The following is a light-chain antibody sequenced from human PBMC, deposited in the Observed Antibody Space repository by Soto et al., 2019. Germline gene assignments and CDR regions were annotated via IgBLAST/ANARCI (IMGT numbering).Light chain of an antibody. Sequence: DIQMTQSPSTLSASVGDRVTITCRASQSISSYLAWYQQKPGKAPKVLIFDVSSLESGVPSRFSGSGSGTEFTLSIIGLQTDDFATYYCQQYHTYPWTVGQGTKVDIK. J-gene: IGKJ1*01. CDR2: DVS. CDR1: QSISSY. CDR3: QQYHTYPWT. V-gene: IGKV1-5*01.